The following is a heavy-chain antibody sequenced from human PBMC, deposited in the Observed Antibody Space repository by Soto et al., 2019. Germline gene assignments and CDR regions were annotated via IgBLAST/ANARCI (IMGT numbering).Heavy chain of an antibody. Sequence: SETLSLTCSVSGDSVSSGGAYWSWIRQLPGKGLEWIGYLYYGGSANYTPSLKSRLTISLDTSKNQFSLKLKSVTAADTAVYYCARVIGYCSSTSCSSAEQYRSRRLLFWFDPWGQGTLVTVSS. CDR3: ARVIGYCSSTSCSSAEQYRSRRLLFWFDP. CDR1: GDSVSSGGAY. J-gene: IGHJ5*02. V-gene: IGHV4-31*03. CDR2: LYYGGSA. D-gene: IGHD2-2*01.